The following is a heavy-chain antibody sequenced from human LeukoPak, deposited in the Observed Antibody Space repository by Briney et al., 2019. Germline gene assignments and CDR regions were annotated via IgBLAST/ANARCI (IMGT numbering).Heavy chain of an antibody. Sequence: SETLSLTCAVSGYSISSGYYWGWIRQPPGKGLEWIGSIYHSGSTYYNPSLESRVTISVDTSKNQFSLKLSSVTAADTAVYYCARIYYDSSGYYYYFDYWGQGTLVTVSS. D-gene: IGHD3-22*01. CDR3: ARIYYDSSGYYYYFDY. CDR1: GYSISSGYY. CDR2: IYHSGST. J-gene: IGHJ4*02. V-gene: IGHV4-38-2*01.